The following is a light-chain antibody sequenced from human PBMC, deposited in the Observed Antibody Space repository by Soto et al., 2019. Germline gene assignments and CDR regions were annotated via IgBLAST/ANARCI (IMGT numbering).Light chain of an antibody. Sequence: QSVLTQPASVSGSPGQSITISCTATSSDVGGYNYVSWYQQHPGKAPKLMIYDVNNRPSGVSNRFSGSKSGNTASLTISGLQAEDEADYYCSSYTSSSKVVFGGGTKLTVL. CDR1: SSDVGGYNY. CDR2: DVN. V-gene: IGLV2-14*01. CDR3: SSYTSSSKVV. J-gene: IGLJ2*01.